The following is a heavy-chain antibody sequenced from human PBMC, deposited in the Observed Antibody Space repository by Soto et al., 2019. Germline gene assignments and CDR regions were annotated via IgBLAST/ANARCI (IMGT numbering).Heavy chain of an antibody. J-gene: IGHJ5*02. CDR3: AKDVRAAAGTVWFDP. D-gene: IGHD6-13*01. CDR2: ISYDGSNK. V-gene: IGHV3-30*18. Sequence: PGGSLRLSCAASEFTFSSYGMHWVRQAPGKGLEWVAVISYDGSNKYYADSVKGRFTISRDNSKNTLYLQMNSLRAEDTAVYYCAKDVRAAAGTVWFDPWGQGTLVTVSS. CDR1: EFTFSSYG.